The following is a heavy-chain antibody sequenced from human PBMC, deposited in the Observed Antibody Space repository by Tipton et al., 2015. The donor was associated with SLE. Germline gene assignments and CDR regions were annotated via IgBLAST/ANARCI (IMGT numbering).Heavy chain of an antibody. V-gene: IGHV3-9*01. CDR2: ISWNSGSI. CDR1: GFTFDDYA. J-gene: IGHJ4*02. CDR3: ARDVAAAGTCFDY. D-gene: IGHD6-13*01. Sequence: SLRLSCAASGFTFDDYAMHWVRQAPGKGLEWVSGISWNSGSIGYADSVKGRFTISRDNSKNTLYLQMNSPRAEDTAVYYCARDVAAAGTCFDYWGQGTLVTVSS.